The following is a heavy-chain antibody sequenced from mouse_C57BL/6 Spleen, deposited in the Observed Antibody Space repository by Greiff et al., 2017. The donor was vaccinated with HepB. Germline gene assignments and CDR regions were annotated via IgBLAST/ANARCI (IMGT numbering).Heavy chain of an antibody. J-gene: IGHJ3*01. CDR1: GYSFTGYY. CDR3: ARGGNYGAY. Sequence: EVQGVESGPELVKPGASVKISCKASGYSFTGYYMNWVKQSPEKSLEWIGEINPSTGGTTYNQKFKAKATLTVDKSSSTAYMQLKSLTSEDSAVYYCARGGNYGAYWGQGTLVTVSA. D-gene: IGHD2-1*01. V-gene: IGHV1-42*01. CDR2: INPSTGGT.